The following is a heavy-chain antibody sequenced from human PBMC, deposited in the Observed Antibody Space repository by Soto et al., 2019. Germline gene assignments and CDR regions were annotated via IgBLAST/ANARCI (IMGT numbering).Heavy chain of an antibody. CDR1: GYSISSGYY. V-gene: IGHV4-38-2*02. CDR2: IYHSGST. Sequence: PSETLSLTCAVSGYSISSGYYWGWIRQPPGKGLEWIGSIYHSGSTYYNPSLKSRVTISVDTSKNQFSLKLSSVTAADTAVYYCARDGELRYFDWLFNRFDPWGQGTLVTVSS. J-gene: IGHJ5*02. D-gene: IGHD3-9*01. CDR3: ARDGELRYFDWLFNRFDP.